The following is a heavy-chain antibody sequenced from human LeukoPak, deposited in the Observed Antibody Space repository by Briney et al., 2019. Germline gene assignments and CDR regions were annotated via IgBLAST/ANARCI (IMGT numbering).Heavy chain of an antibody. CDR1: GYTFTRYD. V-gene: IGHV1-8*01. J-gene: IGHJ4*02. Sequence: ASVKVSCKASGYTFTRYDINWVRQATGQGLAWMGWMNPNSGNTGYAQKFQGRVTMTRNTSISTAYMELSSLRSEDTAVYYCARESGSGSYYDYWGQGTLVTVSS. CDR3: ARESGSGSYYDY. D-gene: IGHD3-10*01. CDR2: MNPNSGNT.